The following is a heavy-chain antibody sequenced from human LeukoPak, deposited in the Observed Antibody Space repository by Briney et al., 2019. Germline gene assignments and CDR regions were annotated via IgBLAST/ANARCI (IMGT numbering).Heavy chain of an antibody. D-gene: IGHD3-22*01. CDR2: INTSGST. Sequence: PSQTLSLTCTVSGGSISSGSYYWSWIRQPAGKGLEGIGRINTSGSTNYNPSLKSRVTISVDTSKNQFSLKLSSVTAADTAVYYCARETNYYDSSGYYYVDGYYFDYWGQGTLVTVSS. J-gene: IGHJ4*02. V-gene: IGHV4-61*02. CDR1: GGSISSGSYY. CDR3: ARETNYYDSSGYYYVDGYYFDY.